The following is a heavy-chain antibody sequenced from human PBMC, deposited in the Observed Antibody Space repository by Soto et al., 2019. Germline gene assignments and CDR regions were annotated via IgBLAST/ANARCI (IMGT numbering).Heavy chain of an antibody. CDR2: IKTKNEGGTT. D-gene: IGHD3-3*02. CDR1: GFTFSNAW. CDR3: SRDRPDAFGALNS. J-gene: IGHJ3*01. Sequence: EVQLVESGGGLVKPGGSLRLSCAASGFTFSNAWMYWVRQAPGKGMEWVGRIKTKNEGGTTDYGAPVKGRFTISRDDSRIPLYLQMNNLETADTAVYYCSRDRPDAFGALNSWGQGTMVTFSS. V-gene: IGHV3-15*01.